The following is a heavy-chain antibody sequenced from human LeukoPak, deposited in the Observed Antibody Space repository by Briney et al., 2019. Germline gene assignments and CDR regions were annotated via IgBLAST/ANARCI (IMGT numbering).Heavy chain of an antibody. J-gene: IGHJ6*02. Sequence: ASVKVSCKASGGTFSSYAISWVRQAPGQGLEWMGGIIPIFGTANYAQKFQDRVTITADESTSTAYMELSSLRSEDTAVYYCARDPRDYGAHYYYGMDVWGQGTTATVSS. CDR2: IIPIFGTA. CDR1: GGTFSSYA. V-gene: IGHV1-69*01. CDR3: ARDPRDYGAHYYYGMDV. D-gene: IGHD4-17*01.